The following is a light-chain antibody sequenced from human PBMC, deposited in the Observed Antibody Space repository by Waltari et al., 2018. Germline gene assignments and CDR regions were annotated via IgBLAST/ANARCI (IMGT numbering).Light chain of an antibody. CDR3: YSYAGGSV. J-gene: IGLJ1*01. CDR2: EVS. CDR1: SSDVGSSNL. V-gene: IGLV2-23*02. Sequence: QSALTQPASVSGSPGQSITISCTGSSSDVGSSNLVSWYLQHPGKAPTLILYEVSKRPSGVSNRFSGSKPGDTASLTSSGLKAEDEADYYCYSYAGGSVFGTGTKVTVL.